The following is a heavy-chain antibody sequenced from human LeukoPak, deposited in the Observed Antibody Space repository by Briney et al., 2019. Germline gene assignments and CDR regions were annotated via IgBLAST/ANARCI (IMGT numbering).Heavy chain of an antibody. D-gene: IGHD3-22*01. J-gene: IGHJ4*02. CDR1: GFTFISYW. CDR2: IKQDGSEK. CDR3: AKDYSSGYYGVGGNDY. Sequence: GGSLRLPCAASGFTFISYWMSWVRQAPGKGLEWVANIKQDGSEKYYVDSVKGRFTISRDNAKNSLYLQMNSLRAEDTALYYCAKDYSSGYYGVGGNDYWGQGTLVTVSS. V-gene: IGHV3-7*03.